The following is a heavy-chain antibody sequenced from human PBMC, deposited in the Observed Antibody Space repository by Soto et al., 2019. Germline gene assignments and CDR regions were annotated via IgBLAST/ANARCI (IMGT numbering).Heavy chain of an antibody. CDR1: GGSISSSSYY. CDR3: ARHQDHSYGFFGY. V-gene: IGHV4-39*01. D-gene: IGHD5-18*01. CDR2: IYFGGST. Sequence: QLQLQERGPGLVRPSETLSLTCTVSGGSISSSSYYWGWIRQPPGKGLEWIGSIYFGGSTYYNPSLRSRVTMYVDTSKRQFSVRLSSVTAADTAVYYCARHQDHSYGFFGYWGQGTLVIVSS. J-gene: IGHJ4*02.